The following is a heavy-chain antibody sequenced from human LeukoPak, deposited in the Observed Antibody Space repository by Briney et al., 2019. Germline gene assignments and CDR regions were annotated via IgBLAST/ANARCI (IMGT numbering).Heavy chain of an antibody. J-gene: IGHJ4*02. D-gene: IGHD6-25*01. Sequence: GGSLRLSCAASGFTFSSYAMSWVRQAPGKGLEWVSAISGSGGSTYYADSVKGRFTISRDNSKNTLYLQMNSLRAEDTAVYYCAKSRAATAPRGGYFDYWGQGTLVTVSS. CDR1: GFTFSSYA. V-gene: IGHV3-23*01. CDR2: ISGSGGST. CDR3: AKSRAATAPRGGYFDY.